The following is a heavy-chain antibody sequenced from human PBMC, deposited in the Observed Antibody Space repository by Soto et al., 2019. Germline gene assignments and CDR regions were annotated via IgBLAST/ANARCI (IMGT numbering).Heavy chain of an antibody. J-gene: IGHJ6*02. CDR1: GFTFSSYA. V-gene: IGHV3-30-3*01. D-gene: IGHD1-1*01. CDR2: ISYDGSNK. CDR3: ARDRLRYNWNDFPYYYYGMDV. Sequence: QVQLVESGGGVVQPGRSLRLSCAASGFTFSSYAMHWVRQAPGKGLEWVAVISYDGSNKYYADSVTGRFTISRDNSKNTLYLQMNSLRAGDTAVYYCARDRLRYNWNDFPYYYYGMDVWGQGTTVTVSS.